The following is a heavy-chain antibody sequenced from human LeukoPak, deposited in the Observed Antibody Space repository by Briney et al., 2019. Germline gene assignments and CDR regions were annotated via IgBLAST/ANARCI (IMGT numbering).Heavy chain of an antibody. Sequence: ESLKISWKGSGYSFTSYWIGWVLQMPGNSLECMGIIYPGDSDTRYSPSFQGQVTISADKSISTAYLQWSRLKASDTAMYYCARRGYSYGYSDYWGQGTLVTVSS. CDR3: ARRGYSYGYSDY. CDR2: IYPGDSDT. D-gene: IGHD5-18*01. J-gene: IGHJ4*02. CDR1: GYSFTSYW. V-gene: IGHV5-51*01.